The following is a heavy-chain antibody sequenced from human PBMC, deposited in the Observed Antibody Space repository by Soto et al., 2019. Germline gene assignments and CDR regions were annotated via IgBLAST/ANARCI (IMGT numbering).Heavy chain of an antibody. V-gene: IGHV3-11*01. D-gene: IGHD3-3*01. Sequence: QVQLVESGGDLVKPGGSLRLSCAASGYTFSDYYMSWIRHAPGKGLEWISYIDTSGTKIYYADSVKGRFTITRDNAKNSQYLEMNSLRDEDAAVYYWASHYNMWSGYLSPVDYWGQGTLVTVSS. CDR2: IDTSGTKI. CDR3: ASHYNMWSGYLSPVDY. J-gene: IGHJ4*02. CDR1: GYTFSDYY.